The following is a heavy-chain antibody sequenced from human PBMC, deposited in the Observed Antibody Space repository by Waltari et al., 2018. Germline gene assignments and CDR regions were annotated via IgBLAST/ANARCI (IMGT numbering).Heavy chain of an antibody. CDR3: ARDDRSCGGDCYFLDH. CDR2: VSTYNGNT. CDR1: GYTFSRYG. J-gene: IGHJ4*02. Sequence: QIQLVQSGAEVKKPGASVKVSCKASGYTFSRYGITWVRQAPGQGLEWMGSVSTYNGNTNYARKVQGRGTMTTDTSTSTAQMELRSLTSDDTAVYYCARDDRSCGGDCYFLDHWGQGTLVTVSS. V-gene: IGHV1-18*01. D-gene: IGHD2-21*02.